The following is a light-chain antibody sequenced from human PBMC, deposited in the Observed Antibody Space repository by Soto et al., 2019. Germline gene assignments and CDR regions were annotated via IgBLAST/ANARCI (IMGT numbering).Light chain of an antibody. Sequence: QSALTQPRSVSGSPGQSVTISCTGTSSDVGGYNYVSWYQVHPGKAPKLLIYGVSNRPSGVSNRFSGSKSGNAASLTISGLQAEDEADYYCYSYSAYTTLWVFGGGTKVTVL. CDR2: GVS. CDR3: YSYSAYTTLWV. V-gene: IGLV2-11*01. CDR1: SSDVGGYNY. J-gene: IGLJ3*02.